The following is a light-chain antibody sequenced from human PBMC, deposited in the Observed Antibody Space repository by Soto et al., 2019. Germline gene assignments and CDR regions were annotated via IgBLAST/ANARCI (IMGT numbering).Light chain of an antibody. Sequence: IPIAQSPSSLSASVGDRVTIPCRASQNIGVYLNWYQKKPGKAPELLIHAASSLQSGVPSTFSGSGSGTDFALTISSLQPEDFATYYCHQTAANPWTFAQGTKVDIK. CDR1: QNIGVY. CDR2: AAS. CDR3: HQTAANPWT. J-gene: IGKJ1*01. V-gene: IGKV1-39*01.